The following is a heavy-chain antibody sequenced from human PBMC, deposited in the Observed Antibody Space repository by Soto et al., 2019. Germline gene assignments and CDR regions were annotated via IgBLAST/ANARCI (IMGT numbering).Heavy chain of an antibody. V-gene: IGHV4-59*01. Sequence: PSETLSLTCTVSGGSISSYYWSWIRQPPGKGLEWIVYIYYSGSTNYNPSLKSRVTISVDTSKNQFSLKLSSVTAADTAVYYCARGGSTYYYDSSGYYNRLDAFDIWGQGTMVTVSS. J-gene: IGHJ3*02. CDR3: ARGGSTYYYDSSGYYNRLDAFDI. D-gene: IGHD3-22*01. CDR1: GGSISSYY. CDR2: IYYSGST.